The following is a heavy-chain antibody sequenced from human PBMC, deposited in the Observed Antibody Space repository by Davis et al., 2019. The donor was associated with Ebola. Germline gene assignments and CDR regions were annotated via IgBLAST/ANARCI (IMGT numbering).Heavy chain of an antibody. Sequence: SQTLSLTCAISGDSVSSNSAAWNWIRQSPSRGLEWLGRTYYRSKWYNDYAVSVKSRITINPDTSKNQFSLQLISVTAADTATYYCAFVGVNTKGDARDIWGQGTKVIVSS. D-gene: IGHD1-26*01. V-gene: IGHV6-1*01. J-gene: IGHJ3*02. CDR1: GDSVSSNSAA. CDR2: TYYRSKWYN. CDR3: AFVGVNTKGDARDI.